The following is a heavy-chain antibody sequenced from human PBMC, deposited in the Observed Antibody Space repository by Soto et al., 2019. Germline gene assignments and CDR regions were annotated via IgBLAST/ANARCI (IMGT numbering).Heavy chain of an antibody. CDR2: ICYSGST. D-gene: IGHD6-19*01. CDR3: ARVSPAVAGIDY. CDR1: GGSISSYY. Sequence: QVQLQESGPGLVKPSETLSLTCTVSGGSISSYYWSWIRQPPGKGLEWMGYICYSGSTNYHPSLKSRVTISVDRSKNQFSLKLSSVTAADTAVYYCARVSPAVAGIDYWGQGTLVTVSS. J-gene: IGHJ4*02. V-gene: IGHV4-59*01.